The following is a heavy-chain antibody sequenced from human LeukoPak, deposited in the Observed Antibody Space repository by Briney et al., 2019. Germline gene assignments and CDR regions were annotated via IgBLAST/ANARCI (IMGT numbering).Heavy chain of an antibody. V-gene: IGHV3-48*04. Sequence: GGSLRLSCAASGFTLSSYAMSWVRQAPGKGLEWVSGISSSGSTIYYADSVKGRFTISRDNAKNSLYLQMNSLRAEDTAVYYCARDGGYSYGLNDYWGQGTLVTVSS. CDR2: ISSSGSTI. D-gene: IGHD5-18*01. CDR3: ARDGGYSYGLNDY. CDR1: GFTLSSYA. J-gene: IGHJ4*02.